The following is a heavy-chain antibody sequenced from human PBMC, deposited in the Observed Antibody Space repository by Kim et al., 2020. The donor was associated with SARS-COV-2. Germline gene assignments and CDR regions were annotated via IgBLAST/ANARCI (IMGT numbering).Heavy chain of an antibody. Sequence: GGSLRLSCAASGITISNYSMTWVRQAPGKGLEWVASLRHDGTQFCLDSLVSRFSTISRDATNSPFLLLISILTVDTAVFYCSRSISATETARIGFYF. CDR2: LRHDGTQ. CDR3: SRSISATETARIGFYF. J-gene: IGHJ1*01. V-gene: IGHV3-7*01. CDR1: GITISNYS. D-gene: IGHD4-4*01.